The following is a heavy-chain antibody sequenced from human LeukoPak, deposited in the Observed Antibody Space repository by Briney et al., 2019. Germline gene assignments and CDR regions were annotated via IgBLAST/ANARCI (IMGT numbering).Heavy chain of an antibody. CDR1: GGSISSSSYY. CDR2: IYYSGST. J-gene: IGHJ4*02. CDR3: ARXRYSSSWYYDY. D-gene: IGHD6-13*01. Sequence: PSETLSLTCTVSGGSISSSSYYWGWIRQPPGKGLEWIGSIYYSGSTYYNPSLKSRVTISVDTSKNQFSLKLSSVTAADTAVYYCARXRYSSSWYYDYWGQGTLVTVSS. V-gene: IGHV4-39*01.